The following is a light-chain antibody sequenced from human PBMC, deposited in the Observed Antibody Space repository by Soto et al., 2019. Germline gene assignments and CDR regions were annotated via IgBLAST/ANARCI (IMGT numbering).Light chain of an antibody. V-gene: IGKV1-5*01. CDR3: QQYNSYSYT. CDR1: QSINIW. Sequence: DIQMTQSPSTLSASVGDRVTITCRASQSINIWLAWYQQKPGKAPKFLIYDASTLESGVPSRFSGSGSGTEFTLTISSLQPDDFATYYCQQYNSYSYTFGQGTKVDTK. CDR2: DAS. J-gene: IGKJ2*01.